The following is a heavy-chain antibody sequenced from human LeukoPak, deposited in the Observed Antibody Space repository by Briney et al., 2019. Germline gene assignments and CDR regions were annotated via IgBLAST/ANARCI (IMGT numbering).Heavy chain of an antibody. D-gene: IGHD3-10*01. J-gene: IGHJ4*02. V-gene: IGHV3-23*01. CDR2: ISGSGGST. CDR1: GFTFSSYA. CDR3: AKYKAFGELGLTRWYFDY. Sequence: GGSLRLSCAASGFTFSSYAMSWVRQAPGKGLEWVSAISGSGGSTYYADSVKGRFTISRDNSKNTLYLQMNSLRAEDTAVYYCAKYKAFGELGLTRWYFDYWGQGTLVTVSS.